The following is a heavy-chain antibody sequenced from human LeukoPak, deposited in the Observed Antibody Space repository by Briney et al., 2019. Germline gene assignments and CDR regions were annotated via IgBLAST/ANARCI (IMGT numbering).Heavy chain of an antibody. CDR2: ISDDGTNR. J-gene: IGHJ3*02. V-gene: IGHV3-30-3*01. CDR3: ARGKFFDI. Sequence: GRSLRLSCAASAFTFSHYPMDWVRQAPGKGLELVAIISDDGTNRYYADSVKGRFTISRDDSNNTVYLQMNSLRVDDTAIYFCARGKFFDIWGQGTMVTVSS. CDR1: AFTFSHYP.